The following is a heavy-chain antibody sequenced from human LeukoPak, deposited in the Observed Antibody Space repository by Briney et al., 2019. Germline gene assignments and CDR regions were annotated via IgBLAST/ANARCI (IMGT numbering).Heavy chain of an antibody. Sequence: GGSLRLSCAASGFTFSSYTMNWVRQAPGKGLEWVSIISSGSSYIHYADSVKGRFTISRDNAKNSLYLQMNSLRAEDTAVYYCARIDMDYWGLYWGQGTLVTVSS. D-gene: IGHD7-27*01. CDR2: ISSGSSYI. CDR3: ARIDMDYWGLY. V-gene: IGHV3-21*01. J-gene: IGHJ4*02. CDR1: GFTFSSYT.